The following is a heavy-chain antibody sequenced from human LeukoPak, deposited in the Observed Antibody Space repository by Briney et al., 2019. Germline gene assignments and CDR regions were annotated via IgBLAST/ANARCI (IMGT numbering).Heavy chain of an antibody. CDR1: GDSISSGDYY. V-gene: IGHV4-61*02. CDR2: ISSSGST. D-gene: IGHD5-12*01. J-gene: IGHJ6*03. Sequence: SQTLSLTCAVSGDSISSGDYYWSWIRQPAGKGLEWIGRISSSGSTNYNPSLKSRVTISVDTSKNQFSLKLSSVTAADTAVYYCARWNYYMDVWGKGTTVTVSS. CDR3: ARWNYYMDV.